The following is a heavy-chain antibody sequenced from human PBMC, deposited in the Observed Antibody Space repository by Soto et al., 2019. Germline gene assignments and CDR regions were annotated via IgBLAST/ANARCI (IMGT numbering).Heavy chain of an antibody. CDR2: ISAYNGNT. CDR3: ASWYSSNWFDY. J-gene: IGHJ4*02. Sequence: ASVKVSCKASGYTFTSYGISWVRQAPGQGLEWMGWISAYNGNTNYAQKLQGRFTMTTDTSTSTAYMELRSLRSDDTAVYYCASWYSSNWFDYWGQGTQVTVSS. CDR1: GYTFTSYG. V-gene: IGHV1-18*01. D-gene: IGHD6-13*01.